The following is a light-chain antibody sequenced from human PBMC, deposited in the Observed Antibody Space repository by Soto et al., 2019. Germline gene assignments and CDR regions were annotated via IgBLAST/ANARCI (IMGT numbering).Light chain of an antibody. Sequence: DIQITHSPSTLSASVGERVTITFRASQSISSWLAWYQQKPGKAPKLLIYDASSLESGVPSRFSGSGSGTEFTLTISSLQPDDFATYYCHQYNSYPWTFGQGTKV. V-gene: IGKV1-5*01. J-gene: IGKJ1*01. CDR2: DAS. CDR1: QSISSW. CDR3: HQYNSYPWT.